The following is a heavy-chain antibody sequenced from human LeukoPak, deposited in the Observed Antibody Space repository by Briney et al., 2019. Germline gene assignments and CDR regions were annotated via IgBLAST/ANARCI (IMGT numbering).Heavy chain of an antibody. CDR2: ISSSTSRI. CDR1: GFTFSSYA. CDR3: ARDIHWAFDY. Sequence: GRSLRLSCAASGFTFSSYAMHWVRQAPGKGLEWVSYISSSTSRIYYADSVKGRFTISRDSARRSLFLQMNSLRDEDTAVYYCARDIHWAFDYWGQGTLVTVSS. V-gene: IGHV3-48*02. J-gene: IGHJ4*02. D-gene: IGHD7-27*01.